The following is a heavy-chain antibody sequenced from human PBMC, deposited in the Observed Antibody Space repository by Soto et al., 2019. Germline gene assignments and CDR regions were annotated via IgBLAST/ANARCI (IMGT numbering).Heavy chain of an antibody. Sequence: SETLSLTCAVYGGSFSGYYWSWIRQPPGKGLEWIGEINHSGSTNYNPSLKSRVTISVDTSKNQFSLKLSSVAAADTAVYYCARGAIWSSSGYYFDYWGQGTLVTVSS. J-gene: IGHJ4*02. CDR3: ARGAIWSSSGYYFDY. CDR1: GGSFSGYY. V-gene: IGHV4-34*01. D-gene: IGHD6-6*01. CDR2: INHSGST.